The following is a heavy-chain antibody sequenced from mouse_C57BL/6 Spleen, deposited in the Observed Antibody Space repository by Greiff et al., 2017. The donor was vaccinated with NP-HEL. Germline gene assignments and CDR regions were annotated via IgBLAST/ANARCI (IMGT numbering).Heavy chain of an antibody. Sequence: QVQLQQSGPELVKPGASVKISCKASGYAFSSSWMNWVKQRPGKGLEWIGRIYPGDGDTNYNGKFKGKATLTADKSSSTAYMQLSSLTSEDSAVYFCAPLYDGYYFFDYWGQGTTLTVSS. V-gene: IGHV1-82*01. J-gene: IGHJ2*01. D-gene: IGHD2-3*01. CDR1: GYAFSSSW. CDR2: IYPGDGDT. CDR3: APLYDGYYFFDY.